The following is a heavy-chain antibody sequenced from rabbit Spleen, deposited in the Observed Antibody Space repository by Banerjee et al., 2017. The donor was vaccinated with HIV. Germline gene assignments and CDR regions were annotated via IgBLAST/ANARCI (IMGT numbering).Heavy chain of an antibody. V-gene: IGHV1S47*01. CDR3: ARDLAGVIGWNFGW. J-gene: IGHJ4*01. Sequence: QEQLVESGGGLVQPGGSLKLSCKASGFDFSSYGVNWVRQAPGKGLEWIGYIDPVFGSTYYASWVDGRFTISSHNAQNTLYLQLNSLTVADTATYFCARDLAGVIGWNFGWWGPGTLVTVS. D-gene: IGHD4-1*01. CDR2: IDPVFGST. CDR1: GFDFSSYG.